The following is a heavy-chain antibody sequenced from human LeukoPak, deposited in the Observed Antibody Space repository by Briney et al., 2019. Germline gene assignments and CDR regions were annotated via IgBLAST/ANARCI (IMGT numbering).Heavy chain of an antibody. CDR2: IIPILGIA. Sequence: SVKVSCKASGGTFSSYTISWVRQAPGQGLEWMGRIIPILGIANCAQKFQGRVTITADKSTSTAYMELSSLRSEDTAVYYCARLVPAATPDSKNRDCWGQGTLVTVSS. V-gene: IGHV1-69*02. CDR1: GGTFSSYT. J-gene: IGHJ4*02. CDR3: ARLVPAATPDSKNRDC. D-gene: IGHD2-2*01.